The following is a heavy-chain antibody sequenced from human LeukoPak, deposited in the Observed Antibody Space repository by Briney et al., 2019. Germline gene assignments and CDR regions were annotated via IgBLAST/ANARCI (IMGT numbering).Heavy chain of an antibody. CDR3: ARGDAYALNF. CDR1: GFTFSSYW. J-gene: IGHJ4*02. CDR2: INSDGTTT. Sequence: GGSLRLSCAASGFTFSSYWVHWVRKAPGKGLVWVSRINSDGTTTAYADSVKGRFTISRDNAKNTLYLQMNSLRAEDTAVYSCARGDAYALNFWGQGTLVTVSS. D-gene: IGHD2-2*01. V-gene: IGHV3-74*01.